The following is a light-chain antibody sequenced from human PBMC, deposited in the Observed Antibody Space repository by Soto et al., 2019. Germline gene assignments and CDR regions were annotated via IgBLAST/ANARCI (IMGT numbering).Light chain of an antibody. CDR3: CSYAGGYTWV. CDR1: NSDIETYNL. J-gene: IGLJ3*02. V-gene: IGLV2-23*01. Sequence: QSVLTQPASVSGSPGQSITISCTGTNSDIETYNLVSWYQQHPGKAPKLIIYEAYKRPSGLSNHFSGSRSGNTASLTISGLQAEDEADYYCCSYAGGYTWVFGGGTKLTVL. CDR2: EAY.